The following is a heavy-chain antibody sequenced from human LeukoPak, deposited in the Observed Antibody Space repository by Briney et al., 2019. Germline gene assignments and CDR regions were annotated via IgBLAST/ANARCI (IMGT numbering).Heavy chain of an antibody. CDR1: GGTFSSYA. Sequence: SVKVSCEASGGTFSSYAISWVRQAPGQGLEWMGRIIPIFGIANYAQKFQGRVTITADKSTSTAYMELSSLRSEDTAVYYCAREIAVAGLGPFDYWGQGTLVTVSS. CDR2: IIPIFGIA. J-gene: IGHJ4*02. D-gene: IGHD6-19*01. CDR3: AREIAVAGLGPFDY. V-gene: IGHV1-69*04.